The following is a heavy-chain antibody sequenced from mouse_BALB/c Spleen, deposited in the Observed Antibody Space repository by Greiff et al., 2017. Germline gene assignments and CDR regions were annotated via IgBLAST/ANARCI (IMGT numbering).Heavy chain of an antibody. Sequence: VKLVESGAELMKPGASVKISCKATGYTFSSYWIEWVKQRPGHGLEWIGEILPGSGSTNYNEKFKGKATFTADTSSNTAYMQLSSLTSEDSAVYYCARKRMGAWFAYWGQGTLVTVSA. CDR3: ARKRMGAWFAY. CDR2: ILPGSGST. CDR1: GYTFSSYW. J-gene: IGHJ3*01. V-gene: IGHV1-9*01.